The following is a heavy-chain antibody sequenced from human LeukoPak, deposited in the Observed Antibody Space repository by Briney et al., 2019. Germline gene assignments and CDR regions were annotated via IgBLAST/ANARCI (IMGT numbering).Heavy chain of an antibody. CDR3: AKDPTRTHTYSSGWYSYFSFPSGEALPARGEDY. CDR1: GFTFSSDS. J-gene: IGHJ4*02. Sequence: NAGGSLRLSCAASGFTFSSDSMNWVRQAPGKGLEWVSSISGSSSYIYYADSVKGRFTISRDNSKNTLYLQMNSLRAEDTAVYYCAKDPTRTHTYSSGWYSYFSFPSGEALPARGEDYWGQGTLVTVSS. V-gene: IGHV3-21*01. D-gene: IGHD6-19*01. CDR2: ISGSSSYI.